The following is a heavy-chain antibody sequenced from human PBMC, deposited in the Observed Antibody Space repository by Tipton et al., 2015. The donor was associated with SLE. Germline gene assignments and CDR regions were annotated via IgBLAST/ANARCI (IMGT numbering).Heavy chain of an antibody. CDR3: ARAGTGVANTYWYFDL. CDR1: GGPISSGSYY. V-gene: IGHV4-61*09. CDR2: IYTSGST. J-gene: IGHJ2*01. Sequence: TLSLTCTVSGGPISSGSYYWSWIRQPAGKGLEWIGYIYTSGSTNYNPSLKSRVTISVDTSKNQFSLKLRSVTAADTAVYYCARAGTGVANTYWYFDLWGRGTLVTVSS. D-gene: IGHD5-12*01.